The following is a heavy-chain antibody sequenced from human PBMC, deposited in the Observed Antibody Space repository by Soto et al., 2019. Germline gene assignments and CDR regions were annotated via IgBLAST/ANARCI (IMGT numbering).Heavy chain of an antibody. Sequence: SVKVSCKASGGTFSSYTISWVRQAPGQGLEWMGRIIPILGIANYAQKFQGRVTITADKSTSTAYMELSSLRSEDTAVYYCARERDDFWSGYYGWAFDIWGQGTMVTVSS. J-gene: IGHJ3*02. V-gene: IGHV1-69*04. CDR3: ARERDDFWSGYYGWAFDI. CDR1: GGTFSSYT. CDR2: IIPILGIA. D-gene: IGHD3-3*01.